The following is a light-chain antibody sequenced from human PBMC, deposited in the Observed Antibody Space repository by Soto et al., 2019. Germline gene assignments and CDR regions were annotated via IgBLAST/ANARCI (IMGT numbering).Light chain of an antibody. J-gene: IGKJ5*01. CDR3: QQYGSSPIT. Sequence: EIVLTQSPGTLSLSPGERATLSCRASQTVSSSLAWYQQKTGRAPRLLISGASTRATGIPDRFSGSGSETDFTLTISRLEPEDFALYYCQQYGSSPITFGQGTRLEIK. CDR1: QTVSSS. CDR2: GAS. V-gene: IGKV3-20*01.